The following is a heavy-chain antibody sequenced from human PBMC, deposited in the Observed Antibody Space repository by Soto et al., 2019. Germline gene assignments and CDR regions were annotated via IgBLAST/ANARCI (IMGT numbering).Heavy chain of an antibody. CDR3: ASHDPGARFDP. CDR2: INPNNGAT. J-gene: IGHJ5*02. Sequence: QVKLVQSGAEVKKPGASVKVSCKAPRYIFTAYFMHWVRQAPGQGLEWMGWINPNNGATHYGLSFQGRVTMTRDTSISKAYMELSSLRSDDTAVYYFASHDPGARFDPWGQGTLVIVSS. D-gene: IGHD1-1*01. CDR1: RYIFTAYF. V-gene: IGHV1-2*02.